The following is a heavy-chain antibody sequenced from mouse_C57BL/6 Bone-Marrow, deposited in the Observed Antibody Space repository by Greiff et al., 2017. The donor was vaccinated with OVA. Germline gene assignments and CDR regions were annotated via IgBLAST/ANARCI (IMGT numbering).Heavy chain of an antibody. Sequence: VQLQQSGAELVRPGASVKLSCTASGFNIKDDYMHWVKQRPEPGLEWIGWIDPENGDTEYASKFQGKATITADTSSNTAYLQLSSLTSEDTAVYYCTTLIYYDYIAYWGQGTLVTVSA. J-gene: IGHJ3*01. D-gene: IGHD2-4*01. V-gene: IGHV14-4*01. CDR3: TTLIYYDYIAY. CDR2: IDPENGDT. CDR1: GFNIKDDY.